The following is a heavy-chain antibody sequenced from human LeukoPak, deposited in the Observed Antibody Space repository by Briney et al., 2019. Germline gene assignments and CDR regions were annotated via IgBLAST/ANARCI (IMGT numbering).Heavy chain of an antibody. V-gene: IGHV7-4-1*02. CDR3: ARTYYYGSGSYRVDY. Sequence: ASVKVSCKASGYTFTGYFMHWVRQAPGQGLEWMGWINTNTGNPTYAQGFTGRFVFSLDTSVSTAYLQISSLKAEDTAVYYCARTYYYGSGSYRVDYWGQGTLVTVSS. CDR1: GYTFTGYF. CDR2: INTNTGNP. J-gene: IGHJ4*02. D-gene: IGHD3-10*01.